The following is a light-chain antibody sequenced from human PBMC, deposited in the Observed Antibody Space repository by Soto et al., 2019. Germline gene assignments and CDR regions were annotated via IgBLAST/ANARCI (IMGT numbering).Light chain of an antibody. CDR3: QQLNSYPLT. J-gene: IGKJ4*01. V-gene: IGKV1-39*01. CDR1: QSISSY. CDR2: AAS. Sequence: DIQMTQSPSSLSASVGYIVTITCRASQSISSYLNWYQQKPGKAPKLLIYAASSLQSGVPSRFSGSGSGTDFTLTISSLQPEDFATYYCQQLNSYPLTFGGGTKVDIK.